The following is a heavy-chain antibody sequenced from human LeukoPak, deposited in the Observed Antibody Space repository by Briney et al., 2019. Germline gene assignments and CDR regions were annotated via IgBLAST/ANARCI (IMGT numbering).Heavy chain of an antibody. V-gene: IGHV4-34*01. J-gene: IGHJ4*02. CDR3: ASLYGDYPDY. D-gene: IGHD4-17*01. CDR2: INHSGST. CDR1: GGSFSGYY. Sequence: SETLSLTCAVYGGSFSGYYWSWIRQPPGKGLEWIGEINHSGSTNYNPSLKSRVTISVDTSKNQFSLKLSSVTAADTAVYYCASLYGDYPDYWGQGTLVTVSS.